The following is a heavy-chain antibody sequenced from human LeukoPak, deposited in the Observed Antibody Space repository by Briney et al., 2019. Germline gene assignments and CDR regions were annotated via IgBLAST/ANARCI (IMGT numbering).Heavy chain of an antibody. J-gene: IGHJ4*02. V-gene: IGHV3-23*01. CDR2: IGTHSTST. CDR1: GFTFSSYV. CDR3: TMRVGGTPDY. D-gene: IGHD1-26*01. Sequence: QPGGSLRLSCAASGFTFSSYVMTWVRQAPGAGLEWVSAIGTHSTSTDYPDSVKGRFTISRDDSKNTVFLQMTSLRVEDTALYYCTMRVGGTPDYWGLGTLVTVSS.